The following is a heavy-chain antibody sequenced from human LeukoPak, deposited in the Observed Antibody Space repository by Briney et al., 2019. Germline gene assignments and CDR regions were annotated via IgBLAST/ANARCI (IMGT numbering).Heavy chain of an antibody. D-gene: IGHD3-3*01. CDR2: IYYSGST. J-gene: IGHJ4*02. V-gene: IGHV4-30-4*08. Sequence: SETLSLTCTVSGGSISSGDYYWSWIRQPPGKGLEWIGYIYYSGSTYYNPSLKSRVTISVDTSKNQFSLKLGSVTAADTAVYYCARVKPDDSDFWSGYSPYYFDYWGQGTLVTVSS. CDR3: ARVKPDDSDFWSGYSPYYFDY. CDR1: GGSISSGDYY.